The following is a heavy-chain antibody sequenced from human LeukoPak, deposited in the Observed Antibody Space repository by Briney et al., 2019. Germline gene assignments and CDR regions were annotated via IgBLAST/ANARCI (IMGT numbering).Heavy chain of an antibody. D-gene: IGHD4-17*01. J-gene: IGHJ4*02. V-gene: IGHV1-2*06. Sequence: ASVKVSCKASGYTFSGYYMHWVRQAPGQGLEWMGRINPNSGGTSYAQEFQGRVTMTRDTSISTAYMELSRLRSDDTAVYYCAREGTTVTTFDYWGQGTLVTVSS. CDR2: INPNSGGT. CDR3: AREGTTVTTFDY. CDR1: GYTFSGYY.